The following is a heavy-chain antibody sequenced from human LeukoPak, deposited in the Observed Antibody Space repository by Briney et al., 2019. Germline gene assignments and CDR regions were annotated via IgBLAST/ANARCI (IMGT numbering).Heavy chain of an antibody. V-gene: IGHV4-39*01. CDR3: VGYYYDSSGYYRDY. D-gene: IGHD3-22*01. CDR1: GGSISSSSYY. J-gene: IGHJ4*02. CDR2: IYYSGST. Sequence: SETLSLTCTVSGGSISSSSYYWGWIRQPPGKGLEWIGSIYYSGSTYYHPSLKSRVTISVDTSKNQFSLKLSSVTAADTAVYYCVGYYYDSSGYYRDYWGQGTLVTVSS.